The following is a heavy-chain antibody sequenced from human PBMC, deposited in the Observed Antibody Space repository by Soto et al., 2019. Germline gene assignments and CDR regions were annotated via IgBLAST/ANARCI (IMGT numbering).Heavy chain of an antibody. CDR1: GYTFTSYD. J-gene: IGHJ5*02. CDR3: ARERSAAGTGWFEH. V-gene: IGHV1-8*01. Sequence: QVQLVQSGAEVKKPGASVKVSCKASGYTFTSYDINWVRQATGQGLEWMGWMNPNSGNTGYAQKFQGRVTMTRNTSISTAYMELSSLRSEDTAVYFCARERSAAGTGWFEHWGKGTLVTVSS. CDR2: MNPNSGNT. D-gene: IGHD6-13*01.